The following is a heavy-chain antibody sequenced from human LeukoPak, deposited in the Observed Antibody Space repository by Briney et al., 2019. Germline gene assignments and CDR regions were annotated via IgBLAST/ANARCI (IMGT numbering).Heavy chain of an antibody. Sequence: PGGSLRLSCAVSGFTFSSYGMKWGRQAPGRGLEGVSYISSSGSTIYYADSVKGRLTISRDNAKRALYLQMNSLRAEDTAVYYCARGIQLWLPFDYWGQGTLVTVSS. CDR3: ARGIQLWLPFDY. CDR1: GFTFSSYG. D-gene: IGHD5-18*01. J-gene: IGHJ4*02. V-gene: IGHV3-48*01. CDR2: ISSSGSTI.